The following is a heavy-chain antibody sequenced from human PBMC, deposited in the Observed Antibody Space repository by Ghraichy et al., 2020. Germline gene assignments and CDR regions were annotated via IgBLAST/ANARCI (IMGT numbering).Heavy chain of an antibody. D-gene: IGHD6-6*01. CDR1: GFTFSSYA. CDR2: ISGSGGST. Sequence: GGSLRLSCVASGFTFSSYAVSWVRQAPGKGLEWVSVISGSGGSTYYADSVKGRFTISRDNSKNTLFLQMNSLRAEDTALYYCAKDLIPGFVPHYYMDVWGKGTTVTVSS. CDR3: AKDLIPGFVPHYYMDV. V-gene: IGHV3-23*01. J-gene: IGHJ6*03.